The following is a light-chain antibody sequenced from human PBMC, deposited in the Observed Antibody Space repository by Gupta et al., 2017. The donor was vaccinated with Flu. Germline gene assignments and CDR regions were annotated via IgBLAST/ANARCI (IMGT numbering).Light chain of an antibody. Sequence: SGHSSYAIAWHQQQPEKGPRYLMKLNSDGSHSKGDGIPDRFSGSSSGAERYLTISSLQSEDEADYYCQTWGTGIGVFGGGTQLTVL. CDR3: QTWGTGIGV. CDR1: SGHSSYA. J-gene: IGLJ7*01. CDR2: LNSDGSH. V-gene: IGLV4-69*01.